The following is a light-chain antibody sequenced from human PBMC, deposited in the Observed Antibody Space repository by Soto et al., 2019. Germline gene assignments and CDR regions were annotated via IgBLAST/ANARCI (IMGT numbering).Light chain of an antibody. CDR1: SSDVGSSTL. Sequence: QAVVTQPASVSGSPGQSITISCTGTSSDVGSSTLVSWFQQHPGKAPKLMIYEGSKRPSGVSNRFSGSKSGDTASLTISGLQAEDEADYYCCSYGGSTTFPWVFGGGTKLTVL. V-gene: IGLV2-23*03. CDR3: CSYGGSTTFPWV. CDR2: EGS. J-gene: IGLJ3*02.